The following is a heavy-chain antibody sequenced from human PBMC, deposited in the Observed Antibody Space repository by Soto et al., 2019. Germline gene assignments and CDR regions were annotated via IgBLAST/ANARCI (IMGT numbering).Heavy chain of an antibody. CDR2: IGQDGSER. J-gene: IGHJ6*02. V-gene: IGHV3-7*03. CDR3: SRRLEV. Sequence: GGSLRLSCIASGFRFSDSWMDWVRQAPGKGLEWVANIGQDGSERYYVDSVKGRFTISRDNAKNSVYLQMTTLRADDTAVYYCSRRLEVWGQGTAVTVSS. CDR1: GFRFSDSW.